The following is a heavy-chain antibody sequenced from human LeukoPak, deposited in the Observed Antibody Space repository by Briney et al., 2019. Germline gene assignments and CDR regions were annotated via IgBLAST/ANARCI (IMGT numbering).Heavy chain of an antibody. CDR2: INHSGST. V-gene: IGHV4-38-2*01. D-gene: IGHD6-6*01. CDR1: GYSISSGYY. CDR3: ARGRLYSSSSLKY. J-gene: IGHJ4*02. Sequence: KPSETLSLTCAVSGYSISSGYYWGWIRQPPGKGLEWIGEINHSGSTNYNPSLKSRVTMSVDTSKNQFSLRLSSVTAADTAVYYCARGRLYSSSSLKYWGQGTLVTVSS.